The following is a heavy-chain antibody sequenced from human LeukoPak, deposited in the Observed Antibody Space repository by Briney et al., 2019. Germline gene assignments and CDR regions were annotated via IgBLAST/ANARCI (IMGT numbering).Heavy chain of an antibody. CDR2: IYHSGST. CDR3: ARAHPLTGYYALDY. CDR1: GGSISSSNW. J-gene: IGHJ4*02. D-gene: IGHD3-9*01. Sequence: PSGTLSLTCAVSGGSISSSNWWSWVRQPPGKGLEWIGEIYHSGSTNYNPSLKSRVTISVDKSKNQFSLKLSSVTAADTAVYYCARAHPLTGYYALDYWGQGTLVTVSS. V-gene: IGHV4-4*02.